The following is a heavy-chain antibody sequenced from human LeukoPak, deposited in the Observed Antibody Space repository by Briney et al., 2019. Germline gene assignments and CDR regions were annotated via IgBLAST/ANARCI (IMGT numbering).Heavy chain of an antibody. V-gene: IGHV4-4*09. CDR3: ARPVFGAFDI. D-gene: IGHD3-16*01. CDR1: GGSISSYY. Sequence: PSETLSLTCTVSGGSISSYYWSWIRQPPGKGLEWIGYIYTSGSTNYNPSLKSRVTISVDTSKNQFSLKLSSVTAADTAVYYCARPVFGAFDIWGQGTMVTVSS. CDR2: IYTSGST. J-gene: IGHJ3*02.